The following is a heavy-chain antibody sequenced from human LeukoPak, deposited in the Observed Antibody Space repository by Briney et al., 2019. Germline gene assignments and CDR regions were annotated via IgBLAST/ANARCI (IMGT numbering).Heavy chain of an antibody. D-gene: IGHD1-26*01. CDR2: ISYDGSNK. V-gene: IGHV3-30*03. CDR3: AGSIGA. J-gene: IGHJ4*02. Sequence: PGGSLRLSCAASGFTFSSYGMHWVRQAPGKGLEWVAVISYDGSNKYYADSVKGRFTISRDNSKNTLYLQMNSLRAEDTAVYYCAGSIGAWGQGTLVTVSS. CDR1: GFTFSSYG.